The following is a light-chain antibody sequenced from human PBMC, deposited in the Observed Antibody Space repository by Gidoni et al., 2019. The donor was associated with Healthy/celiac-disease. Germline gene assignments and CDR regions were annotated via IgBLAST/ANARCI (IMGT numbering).Light chain of an antibody. Sequence: EMVLTQSPGTLSLSPGERATLSCRASQSVSSSYLAWYQQQPGQAPRLLIYGASSRATGIPDRFSGSGSGTDFTLTISRLEPEDFAVYYCQQYGSSPGLTLGGGTKVEIK. V-gene: IGKV3-20*01. CDR3: QQYGSSPGLT. J-gene: IGKJ4*01. CDR2: GAS. CDR1: QSVSSSY.